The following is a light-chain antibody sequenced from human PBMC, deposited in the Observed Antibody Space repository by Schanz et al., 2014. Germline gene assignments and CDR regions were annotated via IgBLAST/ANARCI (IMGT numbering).Light chain of an antibody. CDR2: DVS. Sequence: QSALTQPPSASGSPGQSVTISCTGTSSDVGGYNFVSWYQQIPGKAPKLMIYDVSNRPSGVSNRFSGSKSGNTASLTISGLQDEDEADYYCSSYTTNIPRVFGGGTKLTVL. J-gene: IGLJ3*02. V-gene: IGLV2-14*01. CDR3: SSYTTNIPRV. CDR1: SSDVGGYNF.